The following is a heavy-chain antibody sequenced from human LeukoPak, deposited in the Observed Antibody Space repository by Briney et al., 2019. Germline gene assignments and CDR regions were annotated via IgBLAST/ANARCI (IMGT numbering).Heavy chain of an antibody. D-gene: IGHD3-10*01. CDR3: ARERQDTIVHTGAFDI. J-gene: IGHJ3*02. Sequence: GRSLRLFCAASGFTFSPYIMHWVRQAPGKGLEWVAVIASDGSQIFYVESVKGRFTISRDNSKNTLYLQMNSLRAEDTAVYFCARERQDTIVHTGAFDIWGQGTMVTVSS. CDR2: IASDGSQI. CDR1: GFTFSPYI. V-gene: IGHV3-30-3*01.